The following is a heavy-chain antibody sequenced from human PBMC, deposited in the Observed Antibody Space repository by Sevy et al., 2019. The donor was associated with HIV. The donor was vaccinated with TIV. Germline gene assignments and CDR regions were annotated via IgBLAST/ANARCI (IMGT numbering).Heavy chain of an antibody. J-gene: IGHJ4*02. D-gene: IGHD2-15*01. Sequence: GGSLRLSCAASGFTFSSYSMNWVRQAPGKGLEWVSYISSSSSTIYYADSVKGRFTISRDNAKNSLYLQMNSLRDEDTAVYYSARGGYCSGGSCYSDDYFDYWGQGTLVTVSS. V-gene: IGHV3-48*02. CDR1: GFTFSSYS. CDR2: ISSSSSTI. CDR3: ARGGYCSGGSCYSDDYFDY.